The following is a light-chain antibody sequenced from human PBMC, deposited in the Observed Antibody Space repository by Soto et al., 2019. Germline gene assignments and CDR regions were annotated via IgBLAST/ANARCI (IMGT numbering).Light chain of an antibody. CDR3: QQYNFWHPLT. V-gene: IGKV3-15*01. Sequence: EIVMTQSPATLSVSPGERATLSCRASQSVNSNLAWYRQKPGQAPRLLISDASTRATGVPARFSGSGSGTEFTLTISSLQSEDSGIYYCQQYNFWHPLTFGGGTKVEIK. CDR2: DAS. J-gene: IGKJ4*01. CDR1: QSVNSN.